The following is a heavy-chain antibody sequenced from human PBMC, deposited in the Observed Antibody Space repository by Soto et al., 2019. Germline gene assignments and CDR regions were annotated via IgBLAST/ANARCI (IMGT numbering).Heavy chain of an antibody. CDR2: ISYDGSNK. Sequence: GGSLRLSCAASGFTFSNYGMHWVRQAPGKGLEWVAVISYDGSNKYYVDSVKGRFTISRDSSQNTLYLQMNSLRAEDTAVYYCTKDLYSRSWYSGGWFDPWGQGTLVTVSS. J-gene: IGHJ5*02. CDR1: GFTFSNYG. CDR3: TKDLYSRSWYSGGWFDP. D-gene: IGHD6-13*01. V-gene: IGHV3-30*18.